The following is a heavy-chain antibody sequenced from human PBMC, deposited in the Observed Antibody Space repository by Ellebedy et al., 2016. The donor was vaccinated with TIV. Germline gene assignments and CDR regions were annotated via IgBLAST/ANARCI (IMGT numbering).Heavy chain of an antibody. CDR1: GGSISSGGYY. V-gene: IGHV4-31*03. Sequence: SETLSLXCTVSGGSISSGGYYWSWIRQHPGKGLEWIGYIYYSGSTYYNPSLKSRVTISVDTSKNQFSLKLSSVTAADTAVYYCARERGGYSGYDLLGGMDVWGQGTTVTVSS. CDR3: ARERGGYSGYDLLGGMDV. CDR2: IYYSGST. J-gene: IGHJ6*02. D-gene: IGHD5-12*01.